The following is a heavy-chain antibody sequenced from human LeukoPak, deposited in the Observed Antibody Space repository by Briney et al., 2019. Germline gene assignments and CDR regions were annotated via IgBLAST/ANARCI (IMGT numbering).Heavy chain of an antibody. Sequence: PSETLPLTCTASGGSITSRYWSWIRQPPGKGLEWIGYVHYSGSTNYNPSLKSRVTMSVDTSKNQFSLKVTSVTAADTAVYYCARGDGYNSNHFDYWGQGTLVTVSS. D-gene: IGHD5-24*01. V-gene: IGHV4-59*11. J-gene: IGHJ4*02. CDR2: VHYSGST. CDR1: GGSITSRY. CDR3: ARGDGYNSNHFDY.